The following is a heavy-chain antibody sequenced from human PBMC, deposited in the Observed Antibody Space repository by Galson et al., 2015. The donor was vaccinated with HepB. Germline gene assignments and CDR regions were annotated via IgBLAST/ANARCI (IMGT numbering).Heavy chain of an antibody. CDR1: GFMFDTHA. J-gene: IGHJ5*01. Sequence: SLRLSCAASGFMFDTHAMSWVRQAPGRGLEWISGITGKGDSTFYADSVKVRFTVSRDNSNNMLYLQMNSLRAEDAGLYFCAKGYGLFDSWGQGILVTVSS. D-gene: IGHD3-16*01. V-gene: IGHV3-23*01. CDR2: ITGKGDST. CDR3: AKGYGLFDS.